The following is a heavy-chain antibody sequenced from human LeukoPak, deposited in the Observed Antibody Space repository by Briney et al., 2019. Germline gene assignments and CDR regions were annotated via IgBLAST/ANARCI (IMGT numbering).Heavy chain of an antibody. CDR3: ARVSIMTLWFGESLH. CDR1: GYTFTSYA. Sequence: ASVKVSCKASGYTFTSYAMHWVRQAPGQRLEWMGWISAYNGNTNYAQKLQGRVTMTTDTSTSTAYMELRSLRSDDTAVYYCARVSIMTLWFGESLHWGQGTLVTVSS. V-gene: IGHV1-18*01. D-gene: IGHD3-10*01. CDR2: ISAYNGNT. J-gene: IGHJ1*01.